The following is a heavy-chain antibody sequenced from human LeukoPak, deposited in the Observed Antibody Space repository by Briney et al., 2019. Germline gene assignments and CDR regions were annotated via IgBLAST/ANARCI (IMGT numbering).Heavy chain of an antibody. D-gene: IGHD5-12*01. CDR1: GGSFSGYY. Sequence: SETLSVTCGVYGGSFSGYYWSWIRPPPGKGLEWIGEINHSGSTNYNPSLKSRVTISVDTSKNQFSLKLSSVTAADTAVYYCARVRGVIVATLSFDYWGQGTLVTVSS. V-gene: IGHV4-34*01. J-gene: IGHJ4*02. CDR3: ARVRGVIVATLSFDY. CDR2: INHSGST.